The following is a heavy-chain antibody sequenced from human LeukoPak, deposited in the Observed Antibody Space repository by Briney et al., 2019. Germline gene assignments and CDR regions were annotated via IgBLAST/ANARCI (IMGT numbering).Heavy chain of an antibody. CDR2: IRSKAYGGTT. V-gene: IGHV3-49*04. J-gene: IGHJ4*02. Sequence: SLRLSCAASGFTFSSYEMNWVRQAPGKGLEWVGFIRSKAYGGTTEYAASVKGRFTISRDDSKSIAYLQMNSLKTEDTAVYYCTRENYDFWSGHDYWGQGTLVTVSS. CDR3: TRENYDFWSGHDY. D-gene: IGHD3-3*01. CDR1: GFTFSSYE.